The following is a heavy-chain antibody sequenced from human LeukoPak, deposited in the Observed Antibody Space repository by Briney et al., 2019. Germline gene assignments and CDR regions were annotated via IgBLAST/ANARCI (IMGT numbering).Heavy chain of an antibody. V-gene: IGHV1-8*01. CDR1: GYTFTSYD. Sequence: ASVKVSCKASGYTFTSYDIDWVRQATGQGLEWMGWMNPNSGNTGYAQKFQGRVTMTRNTSISTAYMELSSLRSEDTAVYYCASWGGXAAGSDYWGQGTLVTVSS. CDR3: ASWGGXAAGSDY. D-gene: IGHD6-13*01. J-gene: IGHJ4*02. CDR2: MNPNSGNT.